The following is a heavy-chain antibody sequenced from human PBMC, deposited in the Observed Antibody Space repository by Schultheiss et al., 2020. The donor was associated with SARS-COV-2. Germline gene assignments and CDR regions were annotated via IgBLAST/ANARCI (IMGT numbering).Heavy chain of an antibody. CDR3: GRGRYCSGGSCYSRVWFDP. J-gene: IGHJ5*02. CDR2: ISSSGSTI. Sequence: GGSLRLSCAASGFTFSSYEMNWVRQAPGKGLEWVSYISSSGSTIYYADSVKGRFTISRDNAKNTLYLQMNSLRAEDTAVYYCGRGRYCSGGSCYSRVWFDPWGQGTLVTVSS. D-gene: IGHD2-15*01. CDR1: GFTFSSYE. V-gene: IGHV3-48*03.